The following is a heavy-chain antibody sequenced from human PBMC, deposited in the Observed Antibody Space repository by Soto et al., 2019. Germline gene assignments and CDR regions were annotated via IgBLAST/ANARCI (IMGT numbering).Heavy chain of an antibody. CDR1: GFTFSSYS. CDR2: ISSSSSTI. CDR3: ARDGGYCSSTSCSHSLFDY. J-gene: IGHJ4*02. V-gene: IGHV3-48*02. D-gene: IGHD2-2*01. Sequence: EVQLVESGGGLVQPGGSLRLSCAAYGFTFSSYSMNWVRQAPGKGLEWVSYISSSSSTIYYADSVKGRFTISRDNAKNSLYLQMNSLRDEDTAVYYCARDGGYCSSTSCSHSLFDYWGQGTLVTVSS.